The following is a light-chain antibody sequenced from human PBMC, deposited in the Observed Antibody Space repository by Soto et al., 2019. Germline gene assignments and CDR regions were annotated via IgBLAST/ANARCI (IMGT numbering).Light chain of an antibody. CDR1: QSVSSTY. V-gene: IGKV3-20*01. CDR3: QQYGFSFRV. J-gene: IGKJ1*01. Sequence: EILLTQSPGTLSLSPGERATLSCRASQSVSSTYLSWYQLKPGQAPRLLIYGASTRATGTPDRFSGSGSGTDFTLTISRLEPEDFAVYYCQQYGFSFRVFGQGTKV. CDR2: GAS.